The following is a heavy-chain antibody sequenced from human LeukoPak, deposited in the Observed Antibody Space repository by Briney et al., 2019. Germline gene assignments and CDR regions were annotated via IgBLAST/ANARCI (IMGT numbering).Heavy chain of an antibody. CDR2: INPNSGGT. CDR1: GYSFTGYY. Sequence: ASVKVSCKASGYSFTGYYINWVRQAPGQGLEWMGWINPNSGGTNYAQKFQGRVTMTRDTSISTAYMELSRLRSDDTAVYYCAREVTGTTVWFDPWGQGTLVTVSS. CDR3: AREVTGTTVWFDP. D-gene: IGHD1-7*01. V-gene: IGHV1-2*02. J-gene: IGHJ5*02.